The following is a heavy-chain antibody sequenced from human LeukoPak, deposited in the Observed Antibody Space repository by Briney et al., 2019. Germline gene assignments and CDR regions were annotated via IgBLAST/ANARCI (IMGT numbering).Heavy chain of an antibody. D-gene: IGHD7-27*01. V-gene: IGHV4-59*08. CDR1: GGSISSYY. CDR2: ICYSGST. CDR3: ARRRNWGDLGGYYFDY. J-gene: IGHJ4*02. Sequence: SETLSLTCTVSGGSISSYYWSWIRQPPGKGLEWIGYICYSGSTNYNPSLKSRVTISVDTSKNQFSLKLSSVTAADTAVYYCARRRNWGDLGGYYFDYWGQGTLVTVSS.